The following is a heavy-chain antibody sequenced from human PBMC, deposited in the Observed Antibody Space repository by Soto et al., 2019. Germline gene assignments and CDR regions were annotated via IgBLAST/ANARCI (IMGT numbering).Heavy chain of an antibody. CDR3: VRGDKGGFDL. Sequence: EVQLVESEGGLVQRGGSLRLSCAASGFTFNYYWMHWVRQAPGQGLVWVSHIHSDGSTTTYADSVKGRFTISRDNAKNTLYLQMNSLGADDTAVYYCVRGDKGGFDLWGQGTTVTVSS. CDR2: IHSDGSTT. CDR1: GFTFNYYW. J-gene: IGHJ3*01. V-gene: IGHV3-74*01. D-gene: IGHD2-21*02.